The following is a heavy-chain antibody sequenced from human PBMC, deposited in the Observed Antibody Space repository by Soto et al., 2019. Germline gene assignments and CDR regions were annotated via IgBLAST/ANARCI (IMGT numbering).Heavy chain of an antibody. V-gene: IGHV3-23*01. CDR1: GFTFSSYA. Sequence: EVQLLESGGGLVQPGGSLRLSCAASGFTFSSYAMSWVRQAPGKGLEWASAISGSGGSTYYADSVKGRFTISRDNSKNTLYLQMNSLRAEDTAVYYCAKVKGYYYGSGSYYNEDYFDYWGQGTLVTVSS. J-gene: IGHJ4*02. CDR2: ISGSGGST. CDR3: AKVKGYYYGSGSYYNEDYFDY. D-gene: IGHD3-10*01.